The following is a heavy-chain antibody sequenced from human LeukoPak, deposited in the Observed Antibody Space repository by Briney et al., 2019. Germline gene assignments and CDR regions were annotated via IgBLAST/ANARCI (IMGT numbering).Heavy chain of an antibody. CDR3: ARGLLYSPMDV. V-gene: IGHV1-2*02. CDR1: GYTFTGYY. Sequence: GASVKVSCKASGYTFTGYYMYWVRQAPGQGLEWMGWINPKTGDTKYAQKFQGRVTMTRDTSISTAYLELSRLTSDDTAVYYCARGLLYSPMDVWGQGTTVTVSS. CDR2: INPKTGDT. D-gene: IGHD2-2*02. J-gene: IGHJ6*02.